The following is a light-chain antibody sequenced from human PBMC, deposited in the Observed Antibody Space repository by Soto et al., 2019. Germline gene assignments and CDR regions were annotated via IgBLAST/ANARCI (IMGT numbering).Light chain of an antibody. CDR3: AAWDDTLNGWV. Sequence: QSVLTQPPSASGTPGQRVTISCSGSTSNIGSKTVNWYQQLPGAAPKVLIYSNNQRPSGVPDRFSGSKSGTSGSLAISGLQSEDEAAYYCAAWDDTLNGWVFGGGTKLTVL. V-gene: IGLV1-44*01. CDR2: SNN. CDR1: TSNIGSKT. J-gene: IGLJ3*02.